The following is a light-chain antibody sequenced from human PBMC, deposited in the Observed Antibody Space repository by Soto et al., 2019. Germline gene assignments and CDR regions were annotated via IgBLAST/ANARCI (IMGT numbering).Light chain of an antibody. V-gene: IGLV2-14*01. J-gene: IGLJ1*01. CDR1: SSDVGTYNY. Sequence: QSVLTQPASVSGSPGQSITISCTGTSSDVGTYNYVSWYQQHPGKAPKLMIFDVSNRPSGVSNRFSGSKSGNTASLTISGLQAEDEADYYCSSYTTSTTIVFVFGTGTKLTVL. CDR3: SSYTTSTTIVFV. CDR2: DVS.